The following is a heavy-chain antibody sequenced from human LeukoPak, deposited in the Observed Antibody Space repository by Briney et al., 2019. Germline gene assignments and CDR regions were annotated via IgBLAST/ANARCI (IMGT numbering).Heavy chain of an antibody. V-gene: IGHV1-2*02. Sequence: ASVKVSCKASGYTFTGYYMHWVRQAPGQGLEWMGWINPNSGGTNYAQKFQGRVTMTRDTSISTAYMELCRLRSDDTAVYYCAGGYSYGTDAFDIWGQGTMVTVSS. CDR2: INPNSGGT. J-gene: IGHJ3*02. D-gene: IGHD5-18*01. CDR1: GYTFTGYY. CDR3: AGGYSYGTDAFDI.